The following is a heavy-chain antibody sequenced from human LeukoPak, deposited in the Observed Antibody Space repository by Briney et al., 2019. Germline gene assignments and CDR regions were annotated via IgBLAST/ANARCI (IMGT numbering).Heavy chain of an antibody. V-gene: IGHV4-61*02. CDR3: ARERYCSGSCYPEFDY. Sequence: SETLSLTCTVSGGSISSGSYYWSWIRQPAGKGLEWIGRIYTSGSTNYNPSLKSRVTISVDTSKNQFSLKLSSVTAADTAVYYCARERYCSGSCYPEFDYWGQGTLVTVSS. CDR2: IYTSGST. D-gene: IGHD2-15*01. J-gene: IGHJ4*02. CDR1: GGSISSGSYY.